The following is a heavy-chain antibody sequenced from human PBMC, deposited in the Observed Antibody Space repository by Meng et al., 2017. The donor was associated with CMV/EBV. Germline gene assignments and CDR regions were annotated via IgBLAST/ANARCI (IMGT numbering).Heavy chain of an antibody. D-gene: IGHD1-1*01. J-gene: IGHJ4*02. V-gene: IGHV1-2*02. Sequence: QARCGQPVGEVKSPGASVKVSCQTSGDRFSDHYMYWVRQAPGQGLEWMGWIYPNSGGTHYAQKFQDRVTMTRDTSISTVYMELSRLTSDDTAVYYCVRDHNWGPDYWGQGTLVTVSS. CDR3: VRDHNWGPDY. CDR2: IYPNSGGT. CDR1: GDRFSDHY.